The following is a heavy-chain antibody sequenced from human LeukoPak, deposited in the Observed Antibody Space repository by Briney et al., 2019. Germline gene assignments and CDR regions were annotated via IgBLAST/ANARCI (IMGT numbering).Heavy chain of an antibody. CDR1: GGSFSGYY. V-gene: IGHV4-34*01. Sequence: SETLSLTCAVYGGSFSGYYWSWIRQPPGKGLEWIGEINHSGSTNYNPSLKSRVTISVDTSKNQFSLKLSSVTAADTAVYYCARGSRPDYCGQGTLVTVSS. CDR3: ARGSRPDY. J-gene: IGHJ4*02. D-gene: IGHD6-6*01. CDR2: INHSGST.